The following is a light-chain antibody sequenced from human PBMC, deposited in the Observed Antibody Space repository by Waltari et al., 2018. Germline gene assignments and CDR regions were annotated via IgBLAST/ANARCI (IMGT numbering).Light chain of an antibody. Sequence: EIVLTQSPATLSLSPGERATLSCRASQSVSSYLAWYQQKPCQAPRLLIYDASSRATGIPARFSGSGSGTDFTLTISSLEPEDFAVYYCQHRSNWPLTFGGGTKVEIK. V-gene: IGKV3-11*01. CDR3: QHRSNWPLT. CDR1: QSVSSY. CDR2: DAS. J-gene: IGKJ4*01.